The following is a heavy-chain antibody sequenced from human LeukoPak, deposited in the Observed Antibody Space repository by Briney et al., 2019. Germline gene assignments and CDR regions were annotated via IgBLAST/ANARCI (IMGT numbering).Heavy chain of an antibody. D-gene: IGHD5-24*01. V-gene: IGHV4-59*01. CDR2: IYYSGST. CDR1: GGSIGTYY. CDR3: ARETDGRYYFDY. Sequence: KSSETLSLTCTVSGGSIGTYYWSWIRQPPGKGLEWIGYIYYSGSTSYNPSPKSRVIISVDTAKNRFSLKLSSLTAADTAVYYCARETDGRYYFDYWGQGTLVTVSS. J-gene: IGHJ4*02.